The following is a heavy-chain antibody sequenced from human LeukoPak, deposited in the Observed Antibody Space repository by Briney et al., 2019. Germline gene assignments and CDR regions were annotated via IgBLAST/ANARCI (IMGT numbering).Heavy chain of an antibody. Sequence: GASVKVSCKVSGYTLTELSMHWVRQAPGKGREWMGGFDPEDGETIYAQKFQGRVTMTEDTSTDTAYMELRSLRSDDTAVYYCARALGWIFGVVIIGEFDYWGQGTLVTVSS. V-gene: IGHV1-24*01. CDR2: FDPEDGET. D-gene: IGHD3-3*01. J-gene: IGHJ4*02. CDR1: GYTLTELS. CDR3: ARALGWIFGVVIIGEFDY.